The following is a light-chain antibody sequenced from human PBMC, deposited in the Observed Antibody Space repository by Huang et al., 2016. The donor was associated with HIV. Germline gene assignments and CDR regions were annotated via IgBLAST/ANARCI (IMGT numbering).Light chain of an antibody. CDR3: HHYNSYSGA. Sequence: DIQMTQSASTLSASVGDRVTITCRASQTSSNWLAWYQQKPGKAPNLLIYKASTLERGVPSRFSGSGSGTEFTLTISSLQPDDFATYYCHHYNSYSGAFGQGTKVEIK. V-gene: IGKV1-5*03. J-gene: IGKJ1*01. CDR2: KAS. CDR1: QTSSNW.